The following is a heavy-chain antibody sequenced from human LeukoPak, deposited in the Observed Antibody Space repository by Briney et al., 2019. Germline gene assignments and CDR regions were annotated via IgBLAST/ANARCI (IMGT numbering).Heavy chain of an antibody. CDR3: ARASPYYYDSSGYPWAFDI. CDR2: ISSSSSYI. CDR1: GFTFSSYS. V-gene: IGHV3-21*01. J-gene: IGHJ3*02. Sequence: GGSLRLSCAASGFTFSSYSMNWVRQAPGKGLEWVSSISSSSSYIYYADSVKGRFTISRDNAKNSLYPQMNSLRAEDTAVYYCARASPYYYDSSGYPWAFDIWGQGTMVTVSS. D-gene: IGHD3-22*01.